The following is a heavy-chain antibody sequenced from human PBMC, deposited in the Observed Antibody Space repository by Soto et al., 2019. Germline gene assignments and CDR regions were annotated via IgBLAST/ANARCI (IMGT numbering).Heavy chain of an antibody. CDR1: GYTFTSHD. Sequence: ASVKVSCKASGYTFTSHDINWVRQASGQGLEWMGWMNPNSGNTGYARKFQGRVTMTRDTSISTAYMELNSLTSEDTALYYCSRDPPESTGVWGQGTLVTVSS. CDR2: MNPNSGNT. D-gene: IGHD2-2*01. CDR3: SRDPPESTGV. J-gene: IGHJ4*02. V-gene: IGHV1-8*01.